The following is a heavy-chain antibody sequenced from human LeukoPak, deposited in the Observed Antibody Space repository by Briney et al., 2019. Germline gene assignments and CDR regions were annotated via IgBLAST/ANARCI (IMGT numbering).Heavy chain of an antibody. Sequence: GGSLRLSCAASGFTFSSYSMNWVRQAPGKGLEWVAVIWYDGSNKYYADSVKGRFTISRDNSKNTLYLQMNSLRAEDTAVYYCAREILWFGESRGFDYWGQGTLVTVSS. D-gene: IGHD3-10*01. CDR3: AREILWFGESRGFDY. CDR2: IWYDGSNK. J-gene: IGHJ4*02. V-gene: IGHV3-33*08. CDR1: GFTFSSYS.